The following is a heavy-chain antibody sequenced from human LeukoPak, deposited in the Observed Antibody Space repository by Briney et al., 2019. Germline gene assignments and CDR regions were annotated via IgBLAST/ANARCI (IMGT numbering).Heavy chain of an antibody. CDR2: IYHSGST. J-gene: IGHJ4*02. V-gene: IGHV4-34*01. D-gene: IGHD3-10*01. CDR1: GGSFSGYY. Sequence: PSETLSLTCAVYGGSFSGYYWSWIRQPPGKGLEWIGSIYHSGSTYYNPSLKSRVTISVDTSKNQFSLKLSSVTAADTAVYYCARDGYYGSGSYAGDWGQGTLVTVSS. CDR3: ARDGYYGSGSYAGD.